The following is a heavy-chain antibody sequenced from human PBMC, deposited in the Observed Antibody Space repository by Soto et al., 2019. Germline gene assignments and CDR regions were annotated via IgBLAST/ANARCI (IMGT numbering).Heavy chain of an antibody. V-gene: IGHV3-30*18. Sequence: QVQLLESGGGVVRPGTSLRLSCVASGFSFNRYGMHWVRQAPGKGLEWLAVMSLDGTTRYYADSVKGRFSISRDNSRNTLYLQLNSLRRDDTAVYFCAKGAQAAAGLDNWGHGTLVTGSS. D-gene: IGHD6-13*01. CDR2: MSLDGTTR. CDR3: AKGAQAAAGLDN. J-gene: IGHJ4*01. CDR1: GFSFNRYG.